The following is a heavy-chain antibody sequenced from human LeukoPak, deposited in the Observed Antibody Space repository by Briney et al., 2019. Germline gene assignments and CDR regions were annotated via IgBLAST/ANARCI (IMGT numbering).Heavy chain of an antibody. V-gene: IGHV4-38-2*01. CDR2: IFHTGHT. J-gene: IGHJ4*02. D-gene: IGHD3-3*02. Sequence: SETLSLTCGVSNYSMTSGYYWGWIRQPPGKRLEWIGNIFHTGHTYYNPSLQSRVTISIDTSRNQFSLNLNSVTAADTAVYYCARGISAISGENFDYWGQGTLVTVSS. CDR1: NYSMTSGYY. CDR3: ARGISAISGENFDY.